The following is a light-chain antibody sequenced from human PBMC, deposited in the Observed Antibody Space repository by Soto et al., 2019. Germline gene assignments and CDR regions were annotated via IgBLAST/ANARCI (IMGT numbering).Light chain of an antibody. CDR1: SSNIGSNY. CDR2: DDN. V-gene: IGLV1-51*01. J-gene: IGLJ2*01. CDR3: ATWDIMLSAVL. Sequence: QSVLTQPPSVSAAPGQKVTISCSGSSSNIGSNYVSWYQHLPGTAPKLLVFDDNKRPSRIPDRFAASKSGTSATLGIAGLQTGDEADYYCATWDIMLSAVLFGGGTKLTVL.